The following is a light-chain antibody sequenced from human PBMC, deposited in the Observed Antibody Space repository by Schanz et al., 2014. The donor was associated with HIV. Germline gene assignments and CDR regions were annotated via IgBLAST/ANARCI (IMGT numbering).Light chain of an antibody. CDR2: INN. J-gene: IGLJ3*02. V-gene: IGLV1-44*01. CDR1: SSNIGSNA. CDR3: GTWDDSLNGWV. Sequence: QSVLTQPPSASGTPGQRVTISCSGSSSNIGSNAVHWYQQLPGTAPKLLIYINNQRPSGVPVRFSGSKSATSASLAISGLQSEDEADYYCGTWDDSLNGWVFGGGTKLTVL.